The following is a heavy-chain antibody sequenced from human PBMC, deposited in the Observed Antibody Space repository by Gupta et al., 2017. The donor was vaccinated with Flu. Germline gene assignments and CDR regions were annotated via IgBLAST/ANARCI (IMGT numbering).Heavy chain of an antibody. D-gene: IGHD3-16*02. CDR1: GYSFTNYW. J-gene: IGHJ4*02. CDR2: IYPADSVT. V-gene: IGHV5-51*03. CDR3: ARLGEMASYPGEY. Sequence: EVQLVQSGAEVKKPGESLKISCQASGYSFTNYWIGWVRQTPGKGLQWMGIIYPADSVTKYLPPFQGQVTISADKSTRTAYLQWDSLKASDSAMYYCARLGEMASYPGEYWGQGTLVTVSS.